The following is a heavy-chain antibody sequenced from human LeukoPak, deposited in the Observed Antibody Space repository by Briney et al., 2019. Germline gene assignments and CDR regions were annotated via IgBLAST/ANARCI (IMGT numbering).Heavy chain of an antibody. D-gene: IGHD3-22*01. CDR2: ISTSGTS. Sequence: SETLSLTCTVSGGSITSGSYYWTWIRQPAGEGLEWIGRISTSGTSNFNPSLKRRVTISVDTSKNQFSLKLSSVTAADTAVYYCARDDVVNSGFDYWGQGTLVSVSA. V-gene: IGHV4-61*02. CDR3: ARDDVVNSGFDY. J-gene: IGHJ4*02. CDR1: GGSITSGSYY.